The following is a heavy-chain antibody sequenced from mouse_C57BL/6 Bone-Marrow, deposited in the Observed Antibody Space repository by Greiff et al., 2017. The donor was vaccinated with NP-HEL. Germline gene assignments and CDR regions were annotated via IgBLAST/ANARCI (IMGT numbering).Heavy chain of an antibody. J-gene: IGHJ1*03. CDR2: INPSNGGT. V-gene: IGHV1-53*01. CDR1: GYTFTSYW. CDR3: ARSTVYGSSPYWYFDV. Sequence: QVQLQQPGTELVKPGASVKLSCKASGYTFTSYWMHWVKQRPGQGLEWIGNINPSNGGTNYNEKFKSKATLTVDKSSSTAYMQLSSLTSEDSAVYYCARSTVYGSSPYWYFDVWGTGTTVTVSS. D-gene: IGHD1-1*01.